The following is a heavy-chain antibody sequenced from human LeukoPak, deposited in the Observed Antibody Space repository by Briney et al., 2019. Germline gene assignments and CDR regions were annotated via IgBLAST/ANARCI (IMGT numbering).Heavy chain of an antibody. CDR1: GGCISSYY. J-gene: IGHJ6*03. V-gene: IGHV4-59*01. CDR2: IYYSGST. CDR3: ARRTHYYYYMDV. Sequence: SETLSLTCTVSGGCISSYYWSWIRQPPGKGLEWIGYIYYSGSTNYNPSLKSRVTISVDTSKNQFSLKLSSVTAADTAVYYCARRTHYYYYMDVWGKGTTVTVSS.